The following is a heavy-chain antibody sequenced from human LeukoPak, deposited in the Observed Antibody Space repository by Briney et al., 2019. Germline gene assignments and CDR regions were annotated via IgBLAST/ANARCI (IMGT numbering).Heavy chain of an antibody. D-gene: IGHD6-19*01. J-gene: IGHJ5*02. V-gene: IGHV4-39*01. CDR2: IYYSGST. Sequence: PSETLSLTCTVSGGSISSYYWGWIRQPPGKGLEWIGSIYYSGSTYYNPSLKSRVTISVDTSKNQVSLRLSSVTAADTSVYYCARHSSGWSTNRMWFDPWGQGTLVTVSS. CDR3: ARHSSGWSTNRMWFDP. CDR1: GGSISSYY.